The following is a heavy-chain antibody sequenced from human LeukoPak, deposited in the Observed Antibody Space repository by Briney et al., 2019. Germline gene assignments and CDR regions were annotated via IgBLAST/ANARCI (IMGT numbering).Heavy chain of an antibody. D-gene: IGHD3-22*01. V-gene: IGHV3-21*01. Sequence: GGSLRLSCAASGFTFSSYSMNWVRQAPGKGLEWFSSISSSSSYIYYADSVKGRFTISRDNAKNSLYLQMNSLRAEDTAVYYCARDSRGPLPYYFDYWGQGTLVTVSS. J-gene: IGHJ4*02. CDR1: GFTFSSYS. CDR3: ARDSRGPLPYYFDY. CDR2: ISSSSSYI.